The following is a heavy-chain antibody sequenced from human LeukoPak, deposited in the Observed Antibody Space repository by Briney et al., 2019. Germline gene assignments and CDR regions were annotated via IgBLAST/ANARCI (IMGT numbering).Heavy chain of an antibody. J-gene: IGHJ4*02. CDR1: GYTFTSYD. Sequence: ASVKVSCKASGYTFTSYDINWVRQAPGQGLEWMGGIIPIFSTANYAQKFQGRVTITTDESTSTAYMELSSLRSEDTAVYYCARDYGDYDYWGQGTLVTVSS. D-gene: IGHD4-17*01. CDR2: IIPIFSTA. CDR3: ARDYGDYDY. V-gene: IGHV1-69*05.